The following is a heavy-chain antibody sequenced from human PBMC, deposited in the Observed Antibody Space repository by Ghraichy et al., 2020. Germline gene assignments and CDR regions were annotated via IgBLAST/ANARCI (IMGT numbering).Heavy chain of an antibody. Sequence: SETLSLTCTVSGGSISSYYWNWIRQPAGKGLEWIGHIHARGGTNYNHSLKSRVTMSVDTSKSPFSLRLSSVTAADTAIYYCVRGVVIGISPIWFDPWGQGTLVTVSS. CDR1: GGSISSYY. D-gene: IGHD2-21*01. CDR3: VRGVVIGISPIWFDP. V-gene: IGHV4-4*07. J-gene: IGHJ5*02. CDR2: IHARGGT.